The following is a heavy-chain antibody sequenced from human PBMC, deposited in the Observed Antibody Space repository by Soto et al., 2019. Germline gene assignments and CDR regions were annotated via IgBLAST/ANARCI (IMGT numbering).Heavy chain of an antibody. J-gene: IGHJ5*02. D-gene: IGHD1-26*01. CDR2: MNPTSGNT. V-gene: IGHV1-8*01. CDR3: AREKRVLRGTSLDP. Sequence: QVQLVQSGAEVKKPGASVKVSCKASGYTFPSYDINWVRQATGQGLEWMGWMNPTSGNTGYAQKFQGRVTMTRNTSLSTAYIDLSSLRSEDTAVYYCAREKRVLRGTSLDPLGQGTLVTVSS. CDR1: GYTFPSYD.